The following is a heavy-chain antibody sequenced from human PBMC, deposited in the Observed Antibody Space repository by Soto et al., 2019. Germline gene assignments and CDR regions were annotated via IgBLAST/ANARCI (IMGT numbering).Heavy chain of an antibody. Sequence: EEQLVESGGGLVKPGGSLKLSCATSGFSFERAWMNWVRQAPGKGLEWVGRIKSKTNGGTTDYAAPVKGRFTISRDDSKSTLFLQMDSLKTEDTAVYYCATVKWGDSFTPHYGGQGALVTVSS. CDR2: IKSKTNGGTT. D-gene: IGHD1-26*01. J-gene: IGHJ4*02. V-gene: IGHV3-15*07. CDR3: ATVKWGDSFTPHY. CDR1: GFSFERAW.